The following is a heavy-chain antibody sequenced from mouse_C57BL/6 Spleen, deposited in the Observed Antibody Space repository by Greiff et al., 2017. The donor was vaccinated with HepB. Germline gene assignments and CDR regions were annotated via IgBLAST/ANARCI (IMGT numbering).Heavy chain of an antibody. CDR3: TRTSTNNG. CDR1: GYTFTDYE. J-gene: IGHJ3*01. V-gene: IGHV1-15*01. Sequence: QVQLKESGAELVRPGASVTLSCKASGYTFTDYEMHWVKQTPVHGLEWIGAIDPETGGTAYNQKFKGKAILTADKSSSTAYMELRSLTSEDSAVYYCTRTSTNNGWGQGTLVTVSA. CDR2: IDPETGGT. D-gene: IGHD1-1*02.